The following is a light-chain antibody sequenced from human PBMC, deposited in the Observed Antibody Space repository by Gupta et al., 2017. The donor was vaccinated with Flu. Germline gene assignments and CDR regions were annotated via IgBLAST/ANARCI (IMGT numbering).Light chain of an antibody. Sequence: SNIGSNNVNWYLQVPGTAPKLLIYANSGRPSGVPARFSGSKSGTSASLAISGLQSEDEADYYCAAWDDSLTGHYVFGSGTTVTVL. CDR3: AAWDDSLTGHYV. CDR2: ANS. CDR1: SNIGSNN. J-gene: IGLJ1*01. V-gene: IGLV1-44*01.